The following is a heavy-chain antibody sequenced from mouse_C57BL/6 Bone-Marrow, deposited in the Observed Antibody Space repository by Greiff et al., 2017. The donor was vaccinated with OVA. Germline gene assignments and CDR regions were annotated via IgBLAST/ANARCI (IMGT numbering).Heavy chain of an antibody. D-gene: IGHD2-3*01. V-gene: IGHV3-6*01. CDR2: ISYDGSN. J-gene: IGHJ3*01. Sequence: VQLKESGPGLVKPSQSLSLTCSVTGYSITSGYYWNWIRQFPGNKLEWMGYISYDGSNNYNPSLKNRISITRDTSKNQFFLKLNSVTTEDTATYDCARGEMGLGFAYWGQGTLVTVSA. CDR1: GYSITSGYY. CDR3: ARGEMGLGFAY.